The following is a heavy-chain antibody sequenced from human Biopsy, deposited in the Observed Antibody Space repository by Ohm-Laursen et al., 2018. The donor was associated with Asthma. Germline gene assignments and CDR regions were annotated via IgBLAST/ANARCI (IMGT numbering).Heavy chain of an antibody. D-gene: IGHD3-16*02. CDR3: ARDLHPTNHLGELSEGFDY. CDR1: GFTFSSYG. CDR2: ISYDGSNK. Sequence: SLRLSCAASGFTFSSYGMYWVRQAPGKGLEWVAVISYDGSNKYYAGSVKGRFTISRDNSKNTLYLQMNSLRAEDTAVYYCARDLHPTNHLGELSEGFDYWGQGTLVTVSS. J-gene: IGHJ4*02. V-gene: IGHV3-30*03.